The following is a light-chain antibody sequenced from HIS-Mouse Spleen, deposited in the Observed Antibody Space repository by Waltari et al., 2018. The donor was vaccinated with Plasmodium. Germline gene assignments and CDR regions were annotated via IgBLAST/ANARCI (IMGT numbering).Light chain of an antibody. Sequence: EIVLTPSPATLSLSPGERATLSCRASQSVSSYLAWYQQKPGKAPRLLIYDASNRATGIPARFSGSGSGTDFTLTISSLEPEDFAVYYCQQRSNWPLTFGGGTKVEIK. CDR1: QSVSSY. CDR2: DAS. CDR3: QQRSNWPLT. J-gene: IGKJ4*01. V-gene: IGKV3-11*01.